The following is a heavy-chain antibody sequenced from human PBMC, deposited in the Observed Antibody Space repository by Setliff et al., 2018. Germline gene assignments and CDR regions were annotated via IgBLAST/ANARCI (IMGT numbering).Heavy chain of an antibody. Sequence: SETLSLTCTVSGGSISSHYWSWIRQPPGKGLEWIGYIYYSGSTNYNPSLKSRVTISVDTSKNQFTLKLSTVTAADTAVYYCGREWNYCDSSGYGYAFDIWGQGTMVTVSS. CDR1: GGSISSHY. CDR3: GREWNYCDSSGYGYAFDI. V-gene: IGHV4-59*11. D-gene: IGHD3-22*01. CDR2: IYYSGST. J-gene: IGHJ3*02.